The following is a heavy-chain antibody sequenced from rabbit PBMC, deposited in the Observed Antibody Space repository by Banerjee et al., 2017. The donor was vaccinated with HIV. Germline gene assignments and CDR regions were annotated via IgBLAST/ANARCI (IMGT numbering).Heavy chain of an antibody. Sequence: QSLEESGGGLVQPEGSLTLTCKASGFSLSSSYYMCWVRQAPGKGLEWIGCIFAGGSGKTVYASWAKGRFTISKTSSTTVTLQMTSLTAADTATYFCARERIYSGSDLWGQGTLVTVS. J-gene: IGHJ3*01. CDR3: ARERIYSGSDL. V-gene: IGHV1S40*01. CDR1: GFSLSSSYY. CDR2: IFAGGSGKT. D-gene: IGHD1-1*01.